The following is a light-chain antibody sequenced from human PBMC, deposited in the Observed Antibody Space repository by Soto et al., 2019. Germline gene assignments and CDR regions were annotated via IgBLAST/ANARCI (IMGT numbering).Light chain of an antibody. Sequence: DIQMTQSPSTLSASVGDRVTITCRASQSISSWLAWYQQKPGKAPKLLIYKASSLESGVPSRFSGSGSGTEFTLTISSLQPDDFATYYCQQYEELTFGGGTKVEIK. J-gene: IGKJ4*01. V-gene: IGKV1-5*03. CDR3: QQYEELT. CDR1: QSISSW. CDR2: KAS.